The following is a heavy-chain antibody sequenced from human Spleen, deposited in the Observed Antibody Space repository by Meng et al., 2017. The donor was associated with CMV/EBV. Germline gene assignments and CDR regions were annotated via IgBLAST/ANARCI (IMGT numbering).Heavy chain of an antibody. V-gene: IGHV1-46*01. CDR1: GYTFTSYY. CDR2: VNPASGTS. J-gene: IGHJ4*02. Sequence: KVSCKASGYTFTSYYIHWVRQAPGQGLEWMGIVNPASGTSTYAQIFEGRVTMTRDTSTTTVYMELSSLKSEDTAVYYCARGESVDFWGQGTLVTVSS. CDR3: ARGESVDF.